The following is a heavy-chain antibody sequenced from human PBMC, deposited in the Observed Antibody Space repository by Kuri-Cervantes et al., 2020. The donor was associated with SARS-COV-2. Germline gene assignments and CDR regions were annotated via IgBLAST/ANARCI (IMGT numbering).Heavy chain of an antibody. Sequence: SETLSLTCTVSGYSISSGYYWGWIRQPPGKGLEWIGSIYHSGSTYYNPSLKSRVTISVDTSKNQFSLKLSSATAADTAVYYCARQPVVVVSATPFGYFDIWGQGTQVTVSS. CDR2: IYHSGST. D-gene: IGHD2-15*01. J-gene: IGHJ4*02. CDR3: ARQPVVVVSATPFGYFDI. CDR1: GYSISSGYY. V-gene: IGHV4-38-2*02.